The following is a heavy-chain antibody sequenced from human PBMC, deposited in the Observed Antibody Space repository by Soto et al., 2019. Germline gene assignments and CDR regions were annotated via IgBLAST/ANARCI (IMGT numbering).Heavy chain of an antibody. Sequence: QVPLVQSGAEVKKPGASVKVSCKASGYSFTNYAFSWVRQAPGQGLEWMGWISPHNGSTKYAQHLQGRVTMTTDTSTTTAYMELRSLTSDDTAVYYCARDDRGRGFVLVPTAPGKFDYWGQGTLVTVSS. V-gene: IGHV1-18*01. CDR3: ARDDRGRGFVLVPTAPGKFDY. CDR2: ISPHNGST. D-gene: IGHD2-2*01. J-gene: IGHJ4*02. CDR1: GYSFTNYA.